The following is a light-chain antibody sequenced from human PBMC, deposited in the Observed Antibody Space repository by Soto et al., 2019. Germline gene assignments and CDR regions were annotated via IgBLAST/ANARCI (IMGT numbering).Light chain of an antibody. Sequence: QSVLTQPPSVSAAPGQKVTISCSGSSSNIGNNYVSWYQQLPGTAPKLLIYDNNKRPSGIPDRFSGSKSGTSATLGITGLQTGDEADYYCGTWDSSLSAVVFGGGNMVTV. CDR3: GTWDSSLSAVV. CDR2: DNN. CDR1: SSNIGNNY. V-gene: IGLV1-51*01. J-gene: IGLJ2*01.